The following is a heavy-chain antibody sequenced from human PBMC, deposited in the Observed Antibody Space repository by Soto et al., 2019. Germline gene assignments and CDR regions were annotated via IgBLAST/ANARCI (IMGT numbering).Heavy chain of an antibody. CDR2: IYYSGST. CDR3: TRGIDVWSGYPRYYLDY. J-gene: IGHJ4*02. CDR1: GGSISSYY. D-gene: IGHD3-3*01. Sequence: SETLSLTCTVSGGSISSYYWSWIRQPPGKGLEWIGYIYYSGSTNYNPSLKSRVTISVDTSKNQFSLKLSSVTAADTAIYYCTRGIDVWSGYPRYYLDYWGQGTLVTVSS. V-gene: IGHV4-59*01.